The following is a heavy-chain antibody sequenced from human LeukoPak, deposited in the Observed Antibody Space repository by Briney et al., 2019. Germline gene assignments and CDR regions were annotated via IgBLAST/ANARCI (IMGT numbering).Heavy chain of an antibody. V-gene: IGHV4-61*02. J-gene: IGHJ4*02. CDR3: ARGDDILNGYYYFDH. CDR2: IYTSGIT. Sequence: PSQTLSLTCTVSGGSISSGSYFWSWIRQPAGKGLEWIGRIYTSGITKYNPSLKSRVTISVDTSKNQFSLKMSSVTAADTAVYYCARGDDILNGYYYFDHWGQGTLVTVSS. D-gene: IGHD3-9*01. CDR1: GGSISSGSYF.